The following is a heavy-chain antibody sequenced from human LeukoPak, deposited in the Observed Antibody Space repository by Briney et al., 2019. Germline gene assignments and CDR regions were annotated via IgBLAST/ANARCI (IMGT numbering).Heavy chain of an antibody. Sequence: SVTVSCKASGGTFSSYAISWVRQAPGQGLEWMGRIIPILGIANYAQKFQGRVTITADKSTSTAYMELSSLRSEDTAVYYCARDSLVDYGDLKGLNEYYFDYWGQGTLVTVSS. CDR3: ARDSLVDYGDLKGLNEYYFDY. CDR2: IIPILGIA. V-gene: IGHV1-69*04. CDR1: GGTFSSYA. D-gene: IGHD4-17*01. J-gene: IGHJ4*02.